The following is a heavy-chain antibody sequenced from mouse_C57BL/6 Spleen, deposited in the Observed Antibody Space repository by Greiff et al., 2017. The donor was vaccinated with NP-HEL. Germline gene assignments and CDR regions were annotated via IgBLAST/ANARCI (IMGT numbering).Heavy chain of an antibody. J-gene: IGHJ3*01. V-gene: IGHV1-9*01. CDR1: GYTFPGYW. Sequence: VKLQESGAELMKPGASVKLFCKATGYTFPGYWVEWVKQRPGHGLEWVGEILPGSGSTKYNEKFKGKATFTADTSSNTAYMQLSSLTTEDSAIYYCARGDYGSSYWFAYWGQGTLVTVSA. CDR3: ARGDYGSSYWFAY. CDR2: ILPGSGST. D-gene: IGHD1-1*01.